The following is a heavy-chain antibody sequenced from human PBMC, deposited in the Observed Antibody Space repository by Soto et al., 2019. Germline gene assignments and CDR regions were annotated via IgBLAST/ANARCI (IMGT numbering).Heavy chain of an antibody. CDR3: ARSYRRSVDSYSGFPS. CDR1: EDTFSTYA. D-gene: IGHD2-15*01. CDR2: IIPIFDTT. V-gene: IGHV1-69*06. J-gene: IGHJ6*02. Sequence: QVQLVQSGAEVWRPGSSVKVSCKASEDTFSTYAIGWVRQAPGLGLEWMGGIIPIFDTTNYAQRFRATVTSTADKSTNTVYRELSSLRFDDTPVYYCARSYRRSVDSYSGFPSWGQETTVTASS.